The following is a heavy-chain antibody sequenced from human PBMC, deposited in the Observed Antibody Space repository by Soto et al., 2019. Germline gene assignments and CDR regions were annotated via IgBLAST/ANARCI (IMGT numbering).Heavy chain of an antibody. Sequence: GGSLRLSCAASGFTFSNAWMSWVRQAPGKGLEWVGHIKSKTDGGTTDYAAPVKGRFTISRDDSKNTLYLQMNSLKTEDTAVYYCTTDSQIVYPVLRFLEWSDYYYYGMDVWGQGTTVTVSS. CDR3: TTDSQIVYPVLRFLEWSDYYYYGMDV. J-gene: IGHJ6*02. CDR1: GFTFSNAW. V-gene: IGHV3-15*01. CDR2: IKSKTDGGTT. D-gene: IGHD3-3*01.